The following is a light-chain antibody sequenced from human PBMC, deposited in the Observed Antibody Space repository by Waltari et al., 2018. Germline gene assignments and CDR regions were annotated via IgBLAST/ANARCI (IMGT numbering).Light chain of an antibody. CDR2: EGS. Sequence: QSALTQPASVSGSPGQSITISCTGTSSDVGSYNLVSWYQQHPGKAPKLMMYEGSKRPSGVSDRFSGSKSGNTASLTISGRQAEDEADYYCWSYAGSSTWVFGGGTKLTVL. CDR3: WSYAGSSTWV. CDR1: SSDVGSYNL. V-gene: IGLV2-23*01. J-gene: IGLJ3*02.